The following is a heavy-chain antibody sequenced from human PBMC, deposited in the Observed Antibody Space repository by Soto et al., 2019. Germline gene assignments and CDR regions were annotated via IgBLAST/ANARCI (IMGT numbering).Heavy chain of an antibody. CDR3: ARALGPRDYYYGMDV. CDR2: IYYSGST. CDR1: GGSISSGDYY. V-gene: IGHV4-30-4*01. Sequence: QVQLQESGPGLVKPSQTLSLTCTVSGGSISSGDYYWSWIRQPPGKGLEWIGYIYYSGSTYYNPSLKSRVTISVDTSKNQFSLKLSSVTAADTAVYYCARALGPRDYYYGMDVWGQGTTVTVSS. J-gene: IGHJ6*02.